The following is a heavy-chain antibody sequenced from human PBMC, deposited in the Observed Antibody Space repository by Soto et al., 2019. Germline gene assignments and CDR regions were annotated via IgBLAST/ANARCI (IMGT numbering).Heavy chain of an antibody. J-gene: IGHJ5*02. CDR1: GDSINSSHW. CDR2: ISHSGST. CDR3: ARAYFSESGAYSGGSTGRPWSWFDP. Sequence: SETLSLTCAVSGDSINSSHWWNWVRQPPGKGLEWIGQISHSGSTNYNPSLTSRVNKSVDKSKNHFSLNLTSVTAADTAVYFCARAYFSESGAYSGGSTGRPWSWFDPWGQGTLVTVS. V-gene: IGHV4-4*02. D-gene: IGHD3-22*01.